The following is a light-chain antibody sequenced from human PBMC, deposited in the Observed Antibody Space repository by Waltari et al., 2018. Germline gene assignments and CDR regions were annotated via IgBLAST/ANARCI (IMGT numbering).Light chain of an antibody. CDR3: QQGYSAPLT. CDR2: AAS. V-gene: IGKV1-39*01. J-gene: IGKJ1*01. Sequence: DIQMTQSPSSLSASVGDRVTITCRASQSISNYLNWYQQKPGKAPKLLIYAASSLQSGVPSRLGGSGSGTDFTLTISSLQPEDFATYSCQQGYSAPLTFGQGTRVEIK. CDR1: QSISNY.